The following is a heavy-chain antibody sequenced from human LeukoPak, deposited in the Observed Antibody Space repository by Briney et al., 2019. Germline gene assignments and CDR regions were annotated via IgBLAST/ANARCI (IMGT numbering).Heavy chain of an antibody. CDR3: ARHCSSTSCYWDYFDY. D-gene: IGHD2-2*01. J-gene: IGHJ4*02. V-gene: IGHV1-18*01. CDR1: GYTFTSYG. Sequence: ASVKVSCKASGYTFTSYGISWVRQAPGQGLEWMGWISGHNGNRNYAQKLHGRVTMTTDTSTSTAYMEVRSLRSDDTAVYYCARHCSSTSCYWDYFDYWGQGTLVTVSS. CDR2: ISGHNGNR.